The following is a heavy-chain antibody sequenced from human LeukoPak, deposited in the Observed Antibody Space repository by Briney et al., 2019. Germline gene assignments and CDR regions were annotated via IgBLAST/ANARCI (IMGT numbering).Heavy chain of an antibody. CDR3: ASSIDYYDSSGYYSDGFDY. J-gene: IGHJ4*02. V-gene: IGHV4-39*07. CDR2: IYYSGST. D-gene: IGHD3-22*01. CDR1: GGSISSSTYY. Sequence: SETLSLTCTVSGGSISSSTYYWVWIRQPPGKGLEWIGSIYYSGSTYYNPSLKSRVTISVDTSKNQFSLKLSSVTAADTAVYYCASSIDYYDSSGYYSDGFDYWGQGTLVTVSS.